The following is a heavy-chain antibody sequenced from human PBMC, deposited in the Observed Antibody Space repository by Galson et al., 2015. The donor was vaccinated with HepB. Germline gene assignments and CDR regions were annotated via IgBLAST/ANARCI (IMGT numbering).Heavy chain of an antibody. CDR1: GFTFSSYE. CDR2: ISSSGTTI. CDR3: ARERAQDYYYYGMDV. Sequence: SLRLSCAASGFTFSSYEMNWVRQAPGKGLEWVSYISSSGTTIYYADSVKGRFTISRDNAKNLLYLQMNSLRAEDTAVYYCARERAQDYYYYGMDVWGQGTTVTVSS. J-gene: IGHJ6*02. V-gene: IGHV3-48*03.